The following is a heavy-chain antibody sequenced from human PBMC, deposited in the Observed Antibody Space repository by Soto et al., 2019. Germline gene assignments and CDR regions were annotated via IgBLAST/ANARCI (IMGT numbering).Heavy chain of an antibody. J-gene: IGHJ6*02. V-gene: IGHV4-39*01. CDR1: GGSISISSYY. CDR3: ARSYGGNTYYYYGMDV. D-gene: IGHD4-17*01. CDR2: IYYSGST. Sequence: SETLSLTCTVSGGSISISSYYWGCVRQPPGKGPEWIGSIYYSGSTYYNPSLKSRVTISVDTSKNQFSLKLSSVTAADTAVYYCARSYGGNTYYYYGMDVWGQGTTVTVSS.